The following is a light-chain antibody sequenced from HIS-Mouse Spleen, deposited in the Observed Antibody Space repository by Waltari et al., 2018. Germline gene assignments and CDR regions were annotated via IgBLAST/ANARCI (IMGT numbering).Light chain of an antibody. CDR2: EDN. CDR3: QSYDSSNVV. Sequence: NFMLTQPHSVSESPGKTVTISCTRSSGSIASNDVQWYQQRPGSAPTTVIYEDNQLPSGVPDRFSGSIDSSSNSASLTISGLKTEDEADYYCQSYDSSNVVFGGGTKLTVL. V-gene: IGLV6-57*04. CDR1: SGSIASND. J-gene: IGLJ2*01.